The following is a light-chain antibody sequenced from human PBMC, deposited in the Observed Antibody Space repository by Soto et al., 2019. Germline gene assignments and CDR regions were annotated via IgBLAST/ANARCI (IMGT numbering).Light chain of an antibody. CDR2: EVN. J-gene: IGLJ1*01. Sequence: QSVLTQPASLSGSPGQSITISCTGTSSDIGAYDYVSWFQQHPGKAPKLMISEVNNRPSGVSNRFSGSKSGNTAYLTISWLQVEDEAEYFCVSFTTTSTHVFGPGPKLTVL. V-gene: IGLV2-14*01. CDR3: VSFTTTSTHV. CDR1: SSDIGAYDY.